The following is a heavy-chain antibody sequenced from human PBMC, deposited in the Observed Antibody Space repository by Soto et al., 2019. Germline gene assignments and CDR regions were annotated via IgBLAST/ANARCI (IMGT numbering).Heavy chain of an antibody. D-gene: IGHD5-18*01. CDR3: ARDNGYSYGYTLDH. J-gene: IGHJ4*02. Sequence: SATLSLTCTVSGVSISSYYWRWIRQPPGKGLEWIGYIYYSGSTNYNPSLKSRVTISVDTSKNQFSLKLSSVTAADTAVYYCARDNGYSYGYTLDHWGQGTLVTVS. V-gene: IGHV4-59*01. CDR2: IYYSGST. CDR1: GVSISSYY.